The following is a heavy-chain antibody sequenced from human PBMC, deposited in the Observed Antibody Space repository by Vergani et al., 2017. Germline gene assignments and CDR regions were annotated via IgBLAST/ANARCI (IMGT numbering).Heavy chain of an antibody. CDR1: GGSISSGSYY. CDR2: IYTSGST. CDR3: ARDRYCSSTSCYKGDFYYYYMDV. Sequence: QVQLPESGPGLVKPSQTLSLTCTVSGGSISSGSYYWSWIRQPAGKGLEWIGRIYTSGSTNYNPSLKSRVTISVDTSKNQFSLKLSSVTAADTAVYYCARDRYCSSTSCYKGDFYYYYMDVWGKGTTVTVSS. J-gene: IGHJ6*03. D-gene: IGHD2-2*02. V-gene: IGHV4-61*02.